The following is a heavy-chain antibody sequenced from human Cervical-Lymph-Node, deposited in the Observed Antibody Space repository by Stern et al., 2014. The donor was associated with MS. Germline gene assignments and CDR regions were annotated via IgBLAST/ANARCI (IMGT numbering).Heavy chain of an antibody. CDR1: GFTFSNYG. J-gene: IGHJ4*02. Sequence: VQLVDSGGGAVQPGRSLRLSCAASGFTFSNYGMHWVRQAPGKGLEWVTVILADGSTTYSAELVKGRFSSSRDNSKNTVYLQMNALRPEDTAIYYCAKDRQRRYYYDSAGYAFFDSWGQGIRVTVSS. CDR3: AKDRQRRYYYDSAGYAFFDS. CDR2: ILADGSTT. V-gene: IGHV3-30*18. D-gene: IGHD3-22*01.